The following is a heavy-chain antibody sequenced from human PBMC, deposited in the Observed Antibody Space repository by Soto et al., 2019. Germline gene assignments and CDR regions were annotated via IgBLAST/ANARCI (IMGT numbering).Heavy chain of an antibody. V-gene: IGHV3-30-3*01. CDR2: ISYNGDSE. CDR1: GFTFSNYA. D-gene: IGHD2-15*01. J-gene: IGHJ4*02. CDR3: ARGGRYCRGYSCFNFDY. Sequence: QVQVVNSGGGVVQPGRSLRLSCAASGFTFSNYAVHWVRRAPGKGLEWVALISYNGDSEHYADSVKGRVTVSRDNSKNTVYMQMNSLRTDDTAVYYWARGGRYCRGYSCFNFDYRGQGTLVTVSS.